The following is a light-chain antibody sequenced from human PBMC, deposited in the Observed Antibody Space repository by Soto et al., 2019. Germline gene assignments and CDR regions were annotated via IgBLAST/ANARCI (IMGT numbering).Light chain of an antibody. Sequence: EIVLTQSPGTLSLSPGERATLSCRASQSVRGNYLAWYQQHPGQAPRLLIYDASGRATGIPDRFSGSGSGTDFILIISRLEPEDVAVYYCLQYGSSPYTFGQGTKLEIK. CDR2: DAS. CDR3: LQYGSSPYT. V-gene: IGKV3-20*01. CDR1: QSVRGNY. J-gene: IGKJ2*01.